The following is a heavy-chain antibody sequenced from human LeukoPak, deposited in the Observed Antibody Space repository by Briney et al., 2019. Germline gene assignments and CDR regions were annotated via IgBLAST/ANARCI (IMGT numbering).Heavy chain of an antibody. D-gene: IGHD6-19*01. CDR2: MHPNSGNT. CDR1: GYTFTSYE. V-gene: IGHV1-8*01. Sequence: ASVKVACKASGYTFTSYEINWVGQATGQGLEWMGWMHPNSGNTGYAQKFQGRVTMTRNTSIRTAYMAVSSLRSQDTAVYYCARGQWPPLIDYWGQGTLVPVSS. CDR3: ARGQWPPLIDY. J-gene: IGHJ4*02.